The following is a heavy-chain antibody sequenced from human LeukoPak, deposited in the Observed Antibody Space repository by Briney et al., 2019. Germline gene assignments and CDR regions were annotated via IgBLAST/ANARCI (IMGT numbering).Heavy chain of an antibody. CDR2: INAGNGNT. CDR3: ARWGMATTNLDY. D-gene: IGHD5-24*01. V-gene: IGHV1-3*01. J-gene: IGHJ4*02. CDR1: GYTFTSYA. Sequence: GASVKVSCKASGYTFTSYAMHWVRQAPGQRLEWMGWINAGNGNTKYSQKFQGRVTITRDTSASTAYMELSSLRSEDTAVYYCARWGMATTNLDYWGQGTLVTVSS.